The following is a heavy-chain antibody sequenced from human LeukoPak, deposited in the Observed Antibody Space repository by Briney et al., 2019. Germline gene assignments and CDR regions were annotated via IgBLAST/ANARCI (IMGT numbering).Heavy chain of an antibody. D-gene: IGHD2-21*01. CDR1: GVSMSAYQ. J-gene: IGHJ4*02. V-gene: IGHV4-4*09. CDR3: ATSNDAKIAPFDH. CDR2: INTKGET. Sequence: KASETPSLTCTVSGVSMSAYQWSWVRQSPEKGLEWIGCINTKGETSYNPSLKSRVTTSVDTSKSQFSLRLTSVTAADTAVYYCATSNDAKIAPFDHWGQGAPVTVSS.